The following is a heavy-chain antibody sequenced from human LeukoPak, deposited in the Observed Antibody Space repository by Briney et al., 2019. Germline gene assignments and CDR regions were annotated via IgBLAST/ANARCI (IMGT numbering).Heavy chain of an antibody. D-gene: IGHD3-22*01. CDR2: IWYDGSNK. V-gene: IGHV3-33*06. J-gene: IGHJ4*02. Sequence: PVTSLRLSCAASGFTFSSYGMHWVRQAPGKGLEWVSVIWYDGSNKYYVDSVKGRFTISRDNSKNTLYLQMNSLRAEDTAVYYCAKEDEYYYDSSGYSYFDYWGQGTLVTVSS. CDR3: AKEDEYYYDSSGYSYFDY. CDR1: GFTFSSYG.